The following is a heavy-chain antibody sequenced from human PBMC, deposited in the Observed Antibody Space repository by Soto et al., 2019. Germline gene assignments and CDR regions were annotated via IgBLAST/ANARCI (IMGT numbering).Heavy chain of an antibody. CDR2: FDPDEAET. CDR1: GYTLNEVA. CDR3: TTYHGDYNFDH. J-gene: IGHJ5*02. V-gene: IGHV1-24*01. D-gene: IGHD4-17*01. Sequence: QVQLVQSGAEVKKPGASVKVSCKVSGYTLNEVAMHWVRQAPGKGLEWLGGFDPDEAETIYAQHFQGRVTMTEDTSTDTVYMKLSSLRSDDTALYFCTTYHGDYNFDHWGQGTRVTVSS.